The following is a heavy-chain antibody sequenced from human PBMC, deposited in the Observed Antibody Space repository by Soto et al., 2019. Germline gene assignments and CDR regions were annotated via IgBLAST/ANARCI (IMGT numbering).Heavy chain of an antibody. V-gene: IGHV1-2*04. CDR3: ASTTAQLYYDSSVENGFDI. J-gene: IGHJ3*02. D-gene: IGHD3-22*01. CDR1: GYTFTGYY. Sequence: GASVKISCKASGYTFTGYYIHSARQGPGQGHEWKRWINPKRGGTNYAQRVQASITMSRHTSISTAYMERSRQRSDDTSVYSCASTTAQLYYDSSVENGFDIWGQGTMVTVSS. CDR2: INPKRGGT.